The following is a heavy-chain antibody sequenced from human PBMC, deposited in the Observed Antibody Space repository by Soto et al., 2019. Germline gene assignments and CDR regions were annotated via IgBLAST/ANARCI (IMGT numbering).Heavy chain of an antibody. J-gene: IGHJ6*02. CDR3: ARGGGNSPYYYYGMDV. D-gene: IGHD2-21*02. V-gene: IGHV4-30-4*01. CDR1: GGSISSGDYY. Sequence: SETLSLTCTVSGGSISSGDYYWSWIRQRSGKGVEWIGYIYYSGSTYYNPSLKSRVTISVDTSKNQFSLKLSSVTAADTAVYYCARGGGNSPYYYYGMDVWGQGTTVT. CDR2: IYYSGST.